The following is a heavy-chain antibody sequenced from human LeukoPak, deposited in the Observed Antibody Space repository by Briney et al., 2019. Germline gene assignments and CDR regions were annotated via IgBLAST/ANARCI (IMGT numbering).Heavy chain of an antibody. Sequence: SETLSLTCTVSGGSISSYYWSWIRQPAGKGLEWIGRIYSSGSTHYNPSLESRVTMSVDTSKNQFSLKLTSVTAADTAVYYCAREGGPYRPLDYSGQGTLVTVSS. V-gene: IGHV4-4*07. CDR1: GGSISSYY. CDR3: AREGGPYRPLDY. J-gene: IGHJ4*02. CDR2: IYSSGST.